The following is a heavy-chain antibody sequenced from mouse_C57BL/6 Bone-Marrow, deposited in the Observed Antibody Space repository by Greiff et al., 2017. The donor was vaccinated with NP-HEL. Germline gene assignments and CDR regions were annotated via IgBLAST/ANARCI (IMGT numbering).Heavy chain of an antibody. CDR1: GYTFTSYW. J-gene: IGHJ2*01. V-gene: IGHV1-7*01. CDR3: ARRTAQGC. Sequence: QVQLQQSGAELAKPGASVKLSCKASGYTFTSYWMHWVKQRPGQGLEWIGYINPSSGYTKYNQKFKDKATLTADTSSSTAYMQLSSLTYEDSAVYYCARRTAQGCWGKGATLTVSS. CDR2: INPSSGYT. D-gene: IGHD3-2*02.